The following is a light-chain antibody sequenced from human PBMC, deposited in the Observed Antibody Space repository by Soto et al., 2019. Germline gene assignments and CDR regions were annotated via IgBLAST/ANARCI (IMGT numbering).Light chain of an antibody. Sequence: ESMLTQSPGTLSLSPGDRATLSCRASRSVSSRYITWYQQKPGQAPRLLIYGASIRATGIPDRFSGSGSGTDFTLTISRLEAKDFAVYYCQQFGDSPPAFTFGQGTKLEI. CDR3: QQFGDSPPAFT. J-gene: IGKJ2*01. CDR2: GAS. V-gene: IGKV3-20*01. CDR1: RSVSSRY.